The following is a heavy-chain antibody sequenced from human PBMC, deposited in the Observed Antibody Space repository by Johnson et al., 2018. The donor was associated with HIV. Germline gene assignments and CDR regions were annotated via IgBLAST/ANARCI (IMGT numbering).Heavy chain of an antibody. CDR2: ISWNSGSI. V-gene: IGHV3-9*01. CDR1: GFTVSSNY. D-gene: IGHD6-6*01. Sequence: VQLVESGGGLVQPGRSLRLSCAASGFTVSSNYMSWVRQAPGKGLEWVSGISWNSGSIGYADSVQGRFTISRDNAKNSLYLQMNSLRAEDTALYYCAKALAARLDAFDIWGQGTMVTVSS. J-gene: IGHJ3*02. CDR3: AKALAARLDAFDI.